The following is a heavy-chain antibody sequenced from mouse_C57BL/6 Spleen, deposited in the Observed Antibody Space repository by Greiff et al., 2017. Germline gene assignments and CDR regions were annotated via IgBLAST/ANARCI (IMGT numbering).Heavy chain of an antibody. CDR3: AREEFITTVVPFAY. V-gene: IGHV1-53*01. J-gene: IGHJ3*01. CDR2: INPSSGGT. Sequence: QVQLQQPGTELVKPGASVKLSCTASGYTFTSYWMHWVKQRPGQGLEWIGDINPSSGGTNYNEKFKRQATLTVDKSASTAYMQLSSLTSEDSAVYYCAREEFITTVVPFAYWGQGTLVTVSA. CDR1: GYTFTSYW. D-gene: IGHD1-1*01.